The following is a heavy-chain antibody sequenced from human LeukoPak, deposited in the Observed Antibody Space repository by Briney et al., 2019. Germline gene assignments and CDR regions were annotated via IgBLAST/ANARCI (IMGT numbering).Heavy chain of an antibody. V-gene: IGHV4-59*01. CDR1: GGSIGSYY. J-gene: IGHJ6*02. CDR2: IYYSGST. CDR3: ARDLSAYYYYGMDV. Sequence: SETLSLTCTVSGGSIGSYYWSWIRQPPGKGLEWIGYIYYSGSTNFHPSLKSRVTISVDTSKNQFSLKLSSVTAADTAVYYCARDLSAYYYYGMDVWGQGTTVTVSS.